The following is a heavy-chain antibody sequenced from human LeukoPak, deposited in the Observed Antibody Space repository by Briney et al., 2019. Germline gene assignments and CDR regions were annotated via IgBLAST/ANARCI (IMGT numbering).Heavy chain of an antibody. CDR3: ARDRYSTY. CDR1: GFSFSSYS. V-gene: IGHV3-48*02. Sequence: GGSLRLSCAASGFSFSSYSMNWVRQAPGKGLEWVSYISTSSSTIHYADSVKGRFTISRDNAKNSLYLHMNSLRDEDTAVYYCARDRYSTYWGQGTLVTVSS. J-gene: IGHJ4*02. CDR2: ISTSSSTI. D-gene: IGHD5-12*01.